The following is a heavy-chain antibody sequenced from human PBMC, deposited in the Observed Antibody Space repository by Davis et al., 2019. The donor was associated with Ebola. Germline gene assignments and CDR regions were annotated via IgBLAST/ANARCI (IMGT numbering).Heavy chain of an antibody. D-gene: IGHD7-27*01. J-gene: IGHJ4*02. CDR3: AKGRVNWGTHYLDS. CDR2: ISGTGGTE. Sequence: GESLKISCAASRFTLGTSVVTWVRQTPAKGLEWVSSISGTGGTEYYSVSVKGRFTVSRDNSRDTVYLQMNSLRVEDAAIYYCAKGRVNWGTHYLDSWGQGTLVTVPA. V-gene: IGHV3-23*01. CDR1: RFTLGTSV.